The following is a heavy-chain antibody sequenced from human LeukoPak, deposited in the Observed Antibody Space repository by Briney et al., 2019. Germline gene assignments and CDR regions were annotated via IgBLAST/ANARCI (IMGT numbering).Heavy chain of an antibody. CDR2: IKSKTDGGTT. D-gene: IGHD3-10*01. Sequence: GGSLRLSCAASGFTFSNAWMSWVRQAPGKGLEWVGRIKSKTDGGTTDYAAPVKGRFTISRDDSKNTLYLQMNSLKTDDTSVYYCTAHYYSSGSYFDYWGQGTLVTVSS. J-gene: IGHJ4*02. CDR3: TAHYYSSGSYFDY. V-gene: IGHV3-15*01. CDR1: GFTFSNAW.